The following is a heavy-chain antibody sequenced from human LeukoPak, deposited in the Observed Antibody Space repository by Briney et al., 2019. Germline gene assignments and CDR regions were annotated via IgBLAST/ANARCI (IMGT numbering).Heavy chain of an antibody. J-gene: IGHJ5*02. CDR2: INWNGGST. Sequence: GGSLRLSCAASGFTFDDYGMSWVRQAPGKGLEWVSGINWNGGSTGSADSVKGRFTISRDNAKNSLYLQMNSLRAEDTALYYCAKAGRRYSSGWYWFDPWGQGTLVTVSS. CDR3: AKAGRRYSSGWYWFDP. D-gene: IGHD6-19*01. V-gene: IGHV3-20*04. CDR1: GFTFDDYG.